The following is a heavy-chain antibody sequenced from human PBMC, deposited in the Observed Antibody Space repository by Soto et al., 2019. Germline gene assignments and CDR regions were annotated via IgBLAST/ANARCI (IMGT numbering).Heavy chain of an antibody. V-gene: IGHV4-34*01. Sequence: PSETLSLTCAVYGGSFSGYYWSWIRQPPGKGLEWIGEINHSGSTNYNPSLKSRVTISVDTSKNQFSLKLSSVTAADTAVYYCARGTQAMITFGGVISAFDIWGQGTMVTVSS. CDR2: INHSGST. CDR3: ARGTQAMITFGGVISAFDI. CDR1: GGSFSGYY. J-gene: IGHJ3*02. D-gene: IGHD3-16*02.